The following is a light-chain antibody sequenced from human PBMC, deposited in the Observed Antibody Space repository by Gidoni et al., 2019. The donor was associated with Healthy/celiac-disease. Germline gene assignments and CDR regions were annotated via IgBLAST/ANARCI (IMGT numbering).Light chain of an antibody. Sequence: EIVLTQSPATLSLSPGERATLSRRASQSVSSYLAWYQQKPGQAPRLLIYDASNRATGIPARFSGSGSGTDFTLTISSLEPEDFAVYYCQQRSNWPRLTFXGXTKVEIK. CDR3: QQRSNWPRLT. J-gene: IGKJ4*01. CDR2: DAS. V-gene: IGKV3-11*01. CDR1: QSVSSY.